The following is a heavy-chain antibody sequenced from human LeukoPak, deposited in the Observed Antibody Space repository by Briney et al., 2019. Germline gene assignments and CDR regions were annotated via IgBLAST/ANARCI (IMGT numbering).Heavy chain of an antibody. CDR1: GFTFNSYA. Sequence: GGSLRLSCAASGFTFNSYAMSWVRQAPGKGLEWVSAITGSGVSTYYADSVKGRFTISRDNSKNTLYLQMSSLRGEDTAVYYCVKRGRQGDYAYDYWGQGALVTVSS. J-gene: IGHJ4*02. V-gene: IGHV3-23*01. D-gene: IGHD4-17*01. CDR2: ITGSGVST. CDR3: VKRGRQGDYAYDY.